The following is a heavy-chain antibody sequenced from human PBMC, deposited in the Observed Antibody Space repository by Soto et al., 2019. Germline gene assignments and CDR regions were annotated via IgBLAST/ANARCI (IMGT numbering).Heavy chain of an antibody. V-gene: IGHV4-34*01. Sequence: SETLSLTCAVYGGSFSGYYWSWIRQPPGKGLEWIGEINHSGSTNYNPSLKSRVTISVDTSKNQFSLKLSSVTAADTAVYYCARGTHYATDFDYWGQGTLVTVSS. CDR3: ARGTHYATDFDY. CDR1: GGSFSGYY. J-gene: IGHJ4*02. CDR2: INHSGST. D-gene: IGHD2-8*01.